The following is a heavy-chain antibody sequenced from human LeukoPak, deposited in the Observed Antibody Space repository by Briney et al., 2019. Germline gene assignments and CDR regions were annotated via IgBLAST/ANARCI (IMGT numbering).Heavy chain of an antibody. CDR2: IKSRTDGGTT. V-gene: IGHV3-15*01. J-gene: IGHJ4*02. CDR3: ADLGDYAVG. CDR1: GFTFRNAW. D-gene: IGHD4-17*01. Sequence: GGSLRFSCAASGFTFRNAWMSWVRQAPGKGLEWVGRIKSRTDGGTTEYAAPVKGRFTISRDDSKNMLYLQINSLKTEDTAVYFCADLGDYAVGWGQGTLVTVSS.